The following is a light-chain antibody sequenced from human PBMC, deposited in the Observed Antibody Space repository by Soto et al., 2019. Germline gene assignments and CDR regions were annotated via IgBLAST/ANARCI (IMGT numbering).Light chain of an antibody. V-gene: IGKV3-20*01. J-gene: IGKJ1*01. CDR3: QQYGSSGT. CDR1: QSVSSSN. CDR2: GAS. Sequence: EIVLTQSPGTLSLSPGARATLSCRASQSVSSSNLAWYQQKPGQAPRLLIYGASNRATGIPDRFSGSGSGTDFTLTISRLEPEDFAVYYCQQYGSSGTFGQGTKVDIK.